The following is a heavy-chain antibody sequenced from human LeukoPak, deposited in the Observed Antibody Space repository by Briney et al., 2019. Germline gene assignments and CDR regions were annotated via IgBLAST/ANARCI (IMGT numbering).Heavy chain of an antibody. CDR3: AKSDCYDDSGHPSSFEY. J-gene: IGHJ4*02. V-gene: IGHV3-23*01. CDR1: GFPFSYYA. D-gene: IGHD3-22*01. CDR2: VSGSGSTT. Sequence: GESLILSCAASGFPFSYYAMSWVRQAPGKGLEWVSGVSGSGSTTYYADSVKGRFTISRDNSKNTLYLQMDSLRAEDAAVYYCAKSDCYDDSGHPSSFEYWGQGTLVTVSS.